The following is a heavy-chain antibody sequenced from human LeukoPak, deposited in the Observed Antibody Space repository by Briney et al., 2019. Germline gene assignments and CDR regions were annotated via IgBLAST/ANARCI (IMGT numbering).Heavy chain of an antibody. CDR2: IKSDGSST. D-gene: IGHD1-7*01. CDR1: GFTFSTYW. Sequence: GGSLRLSRAASGFTFSTYWMHWVRQAPGKGLVWVSGIKSDGSSTSYADSVKGRFTISRDNAKNTLYLQMNSLRAEDTAVYYCARGRELLNPFDYWGQGTLVTVSS. J-gene: IGHJ4*02. CDR3: ARGRELLNPFDY. V-gene: IGHV3-74*01.